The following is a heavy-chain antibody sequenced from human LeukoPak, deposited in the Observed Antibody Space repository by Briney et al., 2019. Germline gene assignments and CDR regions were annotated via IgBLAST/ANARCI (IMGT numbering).Heavy chain of an antibody. CDR1: GGTFSTYA. Sequence: ASVKVSCKASGGTFSTYAISWVRQAPGQGLEWMGGIIPVFRTANYAQKFQGRVTITADELTTTFYMEVSSLRSEDTAVYYCARGYDYGDYVGDFDYWGQGTLVTVSS. V-gene: IGHV1-69*13. CDR2: IIPVFRTA. CDR3: ARGYDYGDYVGDFDY. J-gene: IGHJ4*02. D-gene: IGHD4-17*01.